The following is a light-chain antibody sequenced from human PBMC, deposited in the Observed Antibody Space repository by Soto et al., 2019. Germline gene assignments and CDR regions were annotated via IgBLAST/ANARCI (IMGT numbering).Light chain of an antibody. J-gene: IGKJ5*01. V-gene: IGKV3-11*01. CDR2: DAY. Sequence: EGVLTQAPVTLSLPPGEIATLSCMASQSFRGLLAWYQQKPGQAPRLLIYDAYNRATGIPPRFSGSGSGTDFTLTISSLEPEDSAVYYCQQRHMWPITFGQGTRLEIK. CDR1: QSFRGL. CDR3: QQRHMWPIT.